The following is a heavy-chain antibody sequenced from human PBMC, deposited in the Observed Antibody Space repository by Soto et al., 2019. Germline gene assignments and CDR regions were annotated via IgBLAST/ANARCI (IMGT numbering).Heavy chain of an antibody. Sequence: QVQLQESGPGLVKPSETLSLTCTASGGSISSYYWSWIRQPPGKGLEWSGYIYYSGSTNYNPALKGRCTIALVTSKNQFSLDLRSVPAADTALYYCARVWGGAFDIWAQRTMVTVSS. CDR1: GGSISSYY. CDR2: IYYSGST. D-gene: IGHD3-10*01. J-gene: IGHJ3*02. V-gene: IGHV4-59*01. CDR3: ARVWGGAFDI.